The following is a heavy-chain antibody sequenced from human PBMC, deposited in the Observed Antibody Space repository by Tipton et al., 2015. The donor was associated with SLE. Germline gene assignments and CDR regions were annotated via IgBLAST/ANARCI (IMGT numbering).Heavy chain of an antibody. CDR1: GGSFSGYY. J-gene: IGHJ5*02. CDR2: INHSGST. Sequence: TLSLTCAVYGGSFSGYYWSWIRQSPGKGLEWIGEINHSGSTNYNPSLKSRVTISVDTSKNQFSLKLTSVTAADTAVYYCAREAEDCSGGSCYSGWFDPWGQGTLVTVSS. CDR3: AREAEDCSGGSCYSGWFDP. D-gene: IGHD2-15*01. V-gene: IGHV4-34*01.